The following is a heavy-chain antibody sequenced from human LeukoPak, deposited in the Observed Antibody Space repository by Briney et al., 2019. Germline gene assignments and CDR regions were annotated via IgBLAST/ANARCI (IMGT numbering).Heavy chain of an antibody. CDR3: ARDGLSWAAVADI. D-gene: IGHD6-19*01. CDR2: IYTSGST. Sequence: PSETLSLTCTVSGGSISSYYWSWIRQPAGKGLEWIGRIYTSGSTNYNPSLKSRATMSVDASKNQFSLKLSSVTVADTAVYYCARDGLSWAAVADIWGQGTLVTVSS. V-gene: IGHV4-4*07. CDR1: GGSISSYY. J-gene: IGHJ4*02.